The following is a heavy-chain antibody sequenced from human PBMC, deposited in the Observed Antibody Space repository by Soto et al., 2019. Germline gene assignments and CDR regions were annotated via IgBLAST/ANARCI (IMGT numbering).Heavy chain of an antibody. CDR2: VYWDDDK. CDR1: GFSLSTNAVG. J-gene: IGHJ3*01. CDR3: AHSWVDDAFDF. V-gene: IGHV2-5*02. D-gene: IGHD2-15*01. Sequence: QVTLKESGPTLVKPTQTLTLTCTFSGFSLSTNAVGVGWIRQPPGKALEWLALVYWDDDKRYSPSLKSRLTITKDTSKNQVVLIMTNTDPVDTATYYCAHSWVDDAFDFWGQGTMVTVSS.